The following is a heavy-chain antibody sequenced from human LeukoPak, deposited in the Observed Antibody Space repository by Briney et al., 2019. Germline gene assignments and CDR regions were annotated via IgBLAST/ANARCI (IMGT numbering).Heavy chain of an antibody. J-gene: IGHJ6*03. CDR1: GFTFSSYW. CDR3: AKLSSGWYFYYYYMDV. CDR2: INSDGSST. V-gene: IGHV3-74*01. D-gene: IGHD6-19*01. Sequence: GGSLRLSCAASGFTFSSYWMHWVRQAPGKGLVWVSRINSDGSSTSYADSVKGRFTISRDNAKNTLYLQMNSLRAEDTAVYYCAKLSSGWYFYYYYMDVWGKGTTVTVSS.